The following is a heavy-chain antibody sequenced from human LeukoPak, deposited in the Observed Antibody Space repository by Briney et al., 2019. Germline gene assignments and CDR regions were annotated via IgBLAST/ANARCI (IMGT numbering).Heavy chain of an antibody. D-gene: IGHD3-9*01. CDR3: AKANRLRYFDY. CDR2: ISGSGGST. CDR1: GFSFSSYA. J-gene: IGHJ4*02. Sequence: GRSLRLSCTASGFSFSSYAMSWVRQAPGKGLEWVSAISGSGGSTYYADSVKGRFTISRDNSKNTLYLQMNSLRAEDTAVYYCAKANRLRYFDYWGQGTLVTVSS. V-gene: IGHV3-23*01.